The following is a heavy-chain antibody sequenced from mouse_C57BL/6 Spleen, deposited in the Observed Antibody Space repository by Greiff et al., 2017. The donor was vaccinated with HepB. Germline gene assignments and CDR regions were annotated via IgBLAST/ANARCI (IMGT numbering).Heavy chain of an antibody. V-gene: IGHV5-16*01. Sequence: EVQRVESEGGLVQPGSSMKLSCTASGFTFSDYYMAWVRQVPEKGLEWVANINYDGSSTYYLDSLKSRFIISRDNAKNILYLQMSSLKSEDTATYYCARDGDYGSSHWYFDVWGTGTTVTVSS. J-gene: IGHJ1*03. CDR2: INYDGSST. CDR1: GFTFSDYY. D-gene: IGHD1-1*01. CDR3: ARDGDYGSSHWYFDV.